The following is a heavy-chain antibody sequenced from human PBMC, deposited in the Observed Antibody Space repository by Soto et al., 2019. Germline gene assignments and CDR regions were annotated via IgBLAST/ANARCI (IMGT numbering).Heavy chain of an antibody. J-gene: IGHJ4*02. V-gene: IGHV3-30*18. Sequence: QVQLVESGGGVVQPGRSLRLSCAASGFTFSSHGMHWVRQAPGKGLEWVAVISYDGIREHYADSVKGRFTISRDNSKNMLYLQMNSLRTEDTAVYYCAKDLVVAGIGEFDYWGQLTLVTVSS. CDR2: ISYDGIRE. CDR1: GFTFSSHG. CDR3: AKDLVVAGIGEFDY. D-gene: IGHD6-19*01.